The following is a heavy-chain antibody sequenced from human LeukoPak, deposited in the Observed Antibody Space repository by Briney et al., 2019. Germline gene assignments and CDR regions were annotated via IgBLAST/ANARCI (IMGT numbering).Heavy chain of an antibody. CDR1: GLRFSSYS. D-gene: IGHD3-22*01. CDR2: ISSSSSYI. Sequence: GGSLRLSCKASGLRFSSYSMNWVRQAPGKGLEWVSSISSSSSYIYYADSVKGRFTISRDNAKNSLYLQMNSLRAEDTAVYYCARDPTYYYDSSGYYEGVDYWGQGTLVTVSS. J-gene: IGHJ4*02. CDR3: ARDPTYYYDSSGYYEGVDY. V-gene: IGHV3-21*01.